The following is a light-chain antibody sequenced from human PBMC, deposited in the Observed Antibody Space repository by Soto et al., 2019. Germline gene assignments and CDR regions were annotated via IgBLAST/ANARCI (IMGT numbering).Light chain of an antibody. J-gene: IGKJ1*01. CDR2: TTS. Sequence: DIHLTQSPSTLSASVGDRITITCRASQSISSWLAWYQQKPGKAPKLLIYTTSILETGVPSRFSGSGSGTEFTLTISSLQPDDFATYYCQHYNGYSWTFGQGTKVEIK. CDR1: QSISSW. V-gene: IGKV1-5*01. CDR3: QHYNGYSWT.